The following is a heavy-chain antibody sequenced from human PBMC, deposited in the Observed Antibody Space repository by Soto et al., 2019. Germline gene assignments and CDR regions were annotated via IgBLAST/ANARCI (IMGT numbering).Heavy chain of an antibody. Sequence: SDTLSLTCIVSGESISSSSYYWGWIRQPPGKGLEWIGSIYYSGSTYYNPSFKSRVTISIDTSKNQFSLKLSSVTATDTAVYYCARQRTTVVTQAYFDHWGQGALVTVSS. CDR2: IYYSGST. CDR1: GESISSSSYY. D-gene: IGHD2-21*02. V-gene: IGHV4-39*01. J-gene: IGHJ4*02. CDR3: ARQRTTVVTQAYFDH.